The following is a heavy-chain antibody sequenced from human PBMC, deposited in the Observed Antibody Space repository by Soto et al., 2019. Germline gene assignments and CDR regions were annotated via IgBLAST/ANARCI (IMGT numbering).Heavy chain of an antibody. D-gene: IGHD3-22*01. CDR2: IYYRGST. CDR1: GGSISSGGYY. J-gene: IGHJ4*02. Sequence: QVQLQESGPGLVKPSQTLSLTCTVSGGSISSGGYYWSWIRQHPGKGLAWIGYIYYRGSTYYNPSLQSRVTISVATSKNQFSLKLSSVTAADTAVYYCARYYYDSSGYYYPFDYWGQGTLVTVSS. CDR3: ARYYYDSSGYYYPFDY. V-gene: IGHV4-31*03.